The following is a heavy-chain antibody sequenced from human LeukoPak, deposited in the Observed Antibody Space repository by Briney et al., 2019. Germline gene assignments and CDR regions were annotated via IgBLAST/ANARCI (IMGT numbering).Heavy chain of an antibody. CDR2: IYHSGST. D-gene: IGHD2-2*01. CDR1: GGSFSGYY. CDR3: ARAYCSSTSCYYMDV. V-gene: IGHV4-34*01. J-gene: IGHJ6*03. Sequence: SETLSLTCAVYGGSFSGYYWSWIRQPPGKGLEWIGYIYHSGSTYYNPSLKSRVTISVDRSKNQFSLKLSSVTAADTAVYYCARAYCSSTSCYYMDVWGKGTTVTVSS.